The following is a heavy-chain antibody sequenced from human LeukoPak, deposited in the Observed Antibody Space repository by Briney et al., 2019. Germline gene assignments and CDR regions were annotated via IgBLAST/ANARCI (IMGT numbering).Heavy chain of an antibody. J-gene: IGHJ4*02. CDR1: GFTVITND. CDR3: ARGVEPLAANTLAY. Sequence: QSGGSLRLSCAASGFTVITNDMTWVRQPPGKGIEWVPVLYSDGNTKYADSVQGRFTISRDNSKNTLYLEMNSLSPDDTAVYYCARGVEPLAANTLAYWGQGTLVTVSS. CDR2: LYSDGNT. V-gene: IGHV3-53*01. D-gene: IGHD1-14*01.